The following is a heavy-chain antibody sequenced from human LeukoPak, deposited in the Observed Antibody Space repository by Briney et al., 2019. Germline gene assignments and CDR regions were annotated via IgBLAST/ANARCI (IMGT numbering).Heavy chain of an antibody. Sequence: GGSLRLSCAASGLTFSSYAMSWVRQASGKGLEWVSAISGSGGSTYYADSVKGRFTISRDNSKNTLYLQMNSLRAEDTAVYYCAKLWFGELLDYFDYWGQGTLVTVSS. D-gene: IGHD3-10*01. CDR1: GLTFSSYA. CDR3: AKLWFGELLDYFDY. CDR2: ISGSGGST. J-gene: IGHJ4*02. V-gene: IGHV3-23*01.